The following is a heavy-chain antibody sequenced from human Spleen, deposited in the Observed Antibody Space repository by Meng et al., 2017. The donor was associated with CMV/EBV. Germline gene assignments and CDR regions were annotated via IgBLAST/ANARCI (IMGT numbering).Heavy chain of an antibody. V-gene: IGHV3-21*01. J-gene: IGHJ6*02. Sequence: GESLKISCAASGFTFSSYTMNWVRQAPGKGLEWVSSISSSSRYIYYADSVKGRFTISRDNAKNSLFLQMNSLRAEDTAVYYCARDPGGEILGYYYGLDVWGQGTTVTVSS. D-gene: IGHD3-16*01. CDR1: GFTFSSYT. CDR3: ARDPGGEILGYYYGLDV. CDR2: ISSSSRYI.